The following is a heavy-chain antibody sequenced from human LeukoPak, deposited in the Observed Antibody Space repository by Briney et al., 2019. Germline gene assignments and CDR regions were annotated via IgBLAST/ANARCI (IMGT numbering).Heavy chain of an antibody. CDR1: GYTFSDYY. CDR3: ARDRIAISQWFGDLLKYYGMDV. D-gene: IGHD3-10*01. J-gene: IGHJ6*02. CDR2: IDPNSGGT. V-gene: IGHV1-2*02. Sequence: ASVKVSCKASGYTFSDYYLHWVRQAPGQGLEWMGWIDPNSGGTNYAQKFQGRVTMTRDTSINTAYMELTSLRSDDTAVYYCARDRIAISQWFGDLLKYYGMDVGGLGTTVAVSS.